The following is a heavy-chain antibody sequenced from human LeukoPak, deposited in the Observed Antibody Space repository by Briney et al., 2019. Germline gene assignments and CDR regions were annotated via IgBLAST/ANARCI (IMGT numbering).Heavy chain of an antibody. CDR1: GFTFSSYW. CDR3: AREDDFWSGFPDY. J-gene: IGHJ4*02. D-gene: IGHD3-3*01. CDR2: INTDGSST. V-gene: IGHV3-74*01. Sequence: GGSLRLSCAASGFTFSSYWMHWVRQAPGKGLVWVSRINTDGSSTSYADSVKGRFAISRDNAKNTLYLQMNSLRAEDTAVYYCAREDDFWSGFPDYWGQGTLVTVSS.